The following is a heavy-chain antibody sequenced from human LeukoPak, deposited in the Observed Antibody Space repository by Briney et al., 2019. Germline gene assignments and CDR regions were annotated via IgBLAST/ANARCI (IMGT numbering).Heavy chain of an antibody. Sequence: PGGSLRLSCAASGFTFSSYTMSWVRQAPGKGLEWVSAISGGGGVTDNADSVKGRFTVSRDNSKNTLYLRTNSLRVEDTAVYYCARDDHGDYAFDYWGQGTLVTVSS. V-gene: IGHV3-23*01. CDR1: GFTFSSYT. J-gene: IGHJ4*02. CDR2: ISGGGGVT. D-gene: IGHD4-17*01. CDR3: ARDDHGDYAFDY.